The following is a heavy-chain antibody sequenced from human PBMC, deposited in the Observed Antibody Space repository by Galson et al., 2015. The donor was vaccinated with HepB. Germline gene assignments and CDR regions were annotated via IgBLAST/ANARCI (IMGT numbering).Heavy chain of an antibody. J-gene: IGHJ4*02. V-gene: IGHV3-21*01. CDR2: ISSTSAYI. Sequence: SLRLSCAASGVTFSNYNMNWVRQAPGKGLEWVSSISSTSAYIYYADSVKGQFTVSRDNAKNSLYLQMNSLRDEDTAVYYCARDPPLGTPFDYWGQGTLVTVSS. D-gene: IGHD7-27*01. CDR3: ARDPPLGTPFDY. CDR1: GVTFSNYN.